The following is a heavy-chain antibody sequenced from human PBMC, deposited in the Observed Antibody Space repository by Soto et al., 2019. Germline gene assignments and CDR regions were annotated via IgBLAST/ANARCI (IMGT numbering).Heavy chain of an antibody. Sequence: PGGSLRLSCVASGFTFNKYALAWVRQAPGKGLEWVSAISGSGASTYDADSVKGRFTISRDNSNNTLYLQMNSLRAEDTAVYYCAKTPGVFTVITSFDHWGQGPRVTVSS. CDR1: GFTFNKYA. V-gene: IGHV3-23*01. CDR3: AKTPGVFTVITSFDH. D-gene: IGHD3-16*01. CDR2: ISGSGAST. J-gene: IGHJ4*02.